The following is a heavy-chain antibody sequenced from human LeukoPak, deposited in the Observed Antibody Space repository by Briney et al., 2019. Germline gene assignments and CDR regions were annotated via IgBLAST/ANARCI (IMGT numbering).Heavy chain of an antibody. D-gene: IGHD2-15*01. CDR1: GGSFSGYY. J-gene: IGHJ4*02. V-gene: IGHV4-34*01. CDR3: ARLSLGYCSGGSCYSAFDY. CDR2: INHSGST. Sequence: SETLSLTCAVYGGSFSGYYWSWIRQPPGKGLEWIGEINHSGSTNYNPSLKSRVTISVDTSKNQFSLKLSSVTAADTAVYYCARLSLGYCSGGSCYSAFDYWGQGTLVTVSS.